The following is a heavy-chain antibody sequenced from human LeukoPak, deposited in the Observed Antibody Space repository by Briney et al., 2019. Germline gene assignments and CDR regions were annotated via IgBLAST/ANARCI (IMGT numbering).Heavy chain of an antibody. CDR3: ARDHGSGSPLVGY. D-gene: IGHD3-10*01. Sequence: GASVKVSCKASGYTFTGYYMHWVRQAPGQGLEWMGWINPNSGGTNYAQKFQGRVTMTRDTSISTAYMELRSLRSDDAAVYYCARDHGSGSPLVGYWGQGTLVTVSS. CDR1: GYTFTGYY. J-gene: IGHJ4*02. CDR2: INPNSGGT. V-gene: IGHV1-2*02.